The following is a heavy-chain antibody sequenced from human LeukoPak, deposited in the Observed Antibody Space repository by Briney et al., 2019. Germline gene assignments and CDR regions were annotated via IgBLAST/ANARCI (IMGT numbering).Heavy chain of an antibody. CDR2: INPNSGGT. V-gene: IGHV1-2*02. J-gene: IGHJ6*02. CDR3: ARGVGATMGYYYYYGMDV. Sequence: ASVKVSCKASGYTFTGYYMHWVRQAPGKGLEGMGWINPNSGGTNYAQKFQGRVTMTRDTSISTAYMELSRLRSDDTAAYYCARGVGATMGYYYYYGMDVWGQGTTVTVSS. D-gene: IGHD1-26*01. CDR1: GYTFTGYY.